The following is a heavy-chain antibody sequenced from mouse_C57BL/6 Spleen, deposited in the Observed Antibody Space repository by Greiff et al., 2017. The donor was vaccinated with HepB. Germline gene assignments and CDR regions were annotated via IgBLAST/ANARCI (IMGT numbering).Heavy chain of an antibody. CDR1: GFTFSSYA. J-gene: IGHJ2*01. D-gene: IGHD2-12*01. Sequence: DVKLVESGGGLVKPGGSLKLSCAASGFTFSSYAMSWVRQTPEKRLEWVATISDGGSYTYYPDNVKGRFTISRDNAKNNLYLQMSHLKSEDTAMYYCARDDDEGNYFDYWGQGTTLTVSS. V-gene: IGHV5-4*01. CDR3: ARDDDEGNYFDY. CDR2: ISDGGSYT.